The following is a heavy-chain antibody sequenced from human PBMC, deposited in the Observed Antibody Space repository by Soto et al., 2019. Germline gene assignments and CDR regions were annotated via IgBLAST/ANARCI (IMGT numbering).Heavy chain of an antibody. D-gene: IGHD1-1*01. CDR3: ARDPLRGSPDYFDH. CDR1: GFTLRTYP. CDR2: LSFDGKVK. Sequence: QVRLVESGGGVVQPGGSLRLSCAASGFTLRTYPMHWLRQTPGKGLEWLTVLSFDGKVKHYADSVGGRFTISRDISENTLYLQMNSLRGEDTAVYYCARDPLRGSPDYFDHWVQGTLVTVSS. V-gene: IGHV3-30*04. J-gene: IGHJ4*02.